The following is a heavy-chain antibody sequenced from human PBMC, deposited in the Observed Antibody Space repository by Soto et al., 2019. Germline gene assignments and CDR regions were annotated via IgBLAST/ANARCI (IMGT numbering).Heavy chain of an antibody. V-gene: IGHV4-30-4*01. Sequence: SETLSLTCTVSGGSISSDDYYWSWIRQPPGKGLEWIGYIYYSGRTDYNPSPKSRVIISIDTSKNQFSLNLNSVSAADTAVYYCARDRSNSPDYFDYWGQEPWSPSPQ. CDR1: GGSISSDDYY. J-gene: IGHJ4*01. CDR3: ARDRSNSPDYFDY. D-gene: IGHD6-6*01. CDR2: IYYSGRT.